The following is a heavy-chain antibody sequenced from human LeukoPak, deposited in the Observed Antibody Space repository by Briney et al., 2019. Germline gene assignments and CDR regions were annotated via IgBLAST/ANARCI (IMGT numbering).Heavy chain of an antibody. D-gene: IGHD3-3*01. CDR2: ISGNGGGT. CDR3: AKGARRTKRFLEWLLTYYFDY. Sequence: GGSLRLSCTASGFTFSSYAMSWVRQAPGKGLEWVSSISGNGGGTYYADSVKGRFTISRDNSKNTVYLEMNSLRAEDTAVYYCAKGARRTKRFLEWLLTYYFDYWGQGPLVTVSS. J-gene: IGHJ4*02. V-gene: IGHV3-23*01. CDR1: GFTFSSYA.